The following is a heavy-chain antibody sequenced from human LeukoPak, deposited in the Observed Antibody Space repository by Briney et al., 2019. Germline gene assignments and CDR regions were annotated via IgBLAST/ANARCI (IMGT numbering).Heavy chain of an antibody. J-gene: IGHJ4*03. V-gene: IGHV1-2*02. CDR2: INPNSGAT. Sequence: GASVKVPCKASGYTFIAYYIHWMRQAPGQGLEWMGWINPNSGATNYAQKFQGRITMTRDTSINTAYMELYSLNSDDTAVYFCARGVLRGSGSFDYWGQGSLVTVSS. D-gene: IGHD6-19*01. CDR1: GYTFIAYY. CDR3: ARGVLRGSGSFDY.